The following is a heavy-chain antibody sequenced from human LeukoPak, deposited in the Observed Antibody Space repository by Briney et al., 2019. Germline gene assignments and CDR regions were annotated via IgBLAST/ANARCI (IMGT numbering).Heavy chain of an antibody. D-gene: IGHD2-15*01. Sequence: GRSLRLSCAASGFTFDDYAMHWVRQAPGKGLEWVSGISWNSGSIGYADSVKGRFTISRDNAKNSLYLQMNSLRAEDTALHYCAVVDHYGMDVWGQGTTVTVSS. V-gene: IGHV3-9*01. J-gene: IGHJ6*02. CDR2: ISWNSGSI. CDR1: GFTFDDYA. CDR3: AVVDHYGMDV.